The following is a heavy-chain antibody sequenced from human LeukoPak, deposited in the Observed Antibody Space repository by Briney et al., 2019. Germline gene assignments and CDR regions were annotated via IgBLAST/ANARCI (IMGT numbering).Heavy chain of an antibody. V-gene: IGHV3-33*01. J-gene: IGHJ4*02. D-gene: IGHD3-22*01. CDR1: GFNFRSQG. CDR2: AYDDASNQ. Sequence: PGGSLRLSCAASGFNFRSQGMHWVRQAPGKGLEWVAVAYDDASNQYYADSVKGRFTVPKDNSKNTLYIQMNSLRAEDTAVYYCATGGRYYYDQWGQGTLVTVSS. CDR3: ATGGRYYYDQ.